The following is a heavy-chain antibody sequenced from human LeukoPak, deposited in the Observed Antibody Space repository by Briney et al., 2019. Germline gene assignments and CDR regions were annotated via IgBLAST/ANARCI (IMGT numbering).Heavy chain of an antibody. V-gene: IGHV3-30*19. CDR1: GFTFSSYG. J-gene: IGHJ4*02. CDR3: ARDPGSGSYRYSYDY. Sequence: GGSLRLSCAASGFTFSSYGMHWVRQAPGKGLEWVAVIWYDGSNKYYADSVKGRFTISRDNSKNTLYLQMNSLRAEDTAVYYCARDPGSGSYRYSYDYWGQGTLVTVSS. D-gene: IGHD3-10*01. CDR2: IWYDGSNK.